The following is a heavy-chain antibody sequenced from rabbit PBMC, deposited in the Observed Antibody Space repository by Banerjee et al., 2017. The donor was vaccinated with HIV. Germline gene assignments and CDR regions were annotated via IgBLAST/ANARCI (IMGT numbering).Heavy chain of an antibody. CDR3: ARRLYDDFNL. V-gene: IGHV1S45*01. CDR2: IYTGSSGST. Sequence: QQQLVESGGGLVQPEGSLTLTCTASGFSFSSDYDMCWVRQAPGKGLEWIACIYTGSSGSTYYASWAKGRFTISKTSTTVDLKMTSLTAADTATYFCARRLYDDFNLWGQGTLVTVS. J-gene: IGHJ4*01. D-gene: IGHD2-1*01. CDR1: GFSFSSDYD.